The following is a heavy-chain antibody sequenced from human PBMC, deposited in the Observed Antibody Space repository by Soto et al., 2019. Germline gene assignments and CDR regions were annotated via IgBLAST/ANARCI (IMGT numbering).Heavy chain of an antibody. CDR1: GGTFSSYA. V-gene: IGHV1-69*13. CDR3: ARGLDYYGSGRDGDFDY. D-gene: IGHD3-10*01. J-gene: IGHJ4*02. Sequence: GASVKVSCKASGGTFSSYAIIWVRQDTGQGLEWMGGIIPIFGTANYAQKFQGRVTITADESTSTAYMELSSLRSEDTAVYYCARGLDYYGSGRDGDFDYWGQGTLVTVSS. CDR2: IIPIFGTA.